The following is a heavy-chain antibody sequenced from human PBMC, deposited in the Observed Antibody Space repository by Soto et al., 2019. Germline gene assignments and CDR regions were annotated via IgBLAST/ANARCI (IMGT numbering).Heavy chain of an antibody. J-gene: IGHJ5*02. CDR3: ARVCSDIIVYDNWFDP. CDR2: IYHSGST. D-gene: IGHD3-22*01. Sequence: QVQLQESGPGLVKPSGTLSLTCAVSGGSISSSNWWSWVRQPPGKGLEWIGEIYHSGSTNYNPSLKSRFTISVDKSKNQFSLKLSSVTAADTAVYYCARVCSDIIVYDNWFDPWGQGTLVTVSS. V-gene: IGHV4-4*02. CDR1: GGSISSSNW.